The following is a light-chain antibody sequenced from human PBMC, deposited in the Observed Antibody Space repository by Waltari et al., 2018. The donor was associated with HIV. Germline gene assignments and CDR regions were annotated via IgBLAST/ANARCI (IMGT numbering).Light chain of an antibody. V-gene: IGLV1-44*01. CDR3: AAWDDSLNGDVV. CDR2: TNN. J-gene: IGLJ2*01. Sequence: QSVLTQPPSASGTPGQRVTISCSGSSSAIGSPTVNWYQQLPGTAPRLLIYTNNQRPSGVPDRFSGSKSGTSASLVISGLQSEDEADYFCAAWDDSLNGDVVFGGGTKLTVL. CDR1: SSAIGSPT.